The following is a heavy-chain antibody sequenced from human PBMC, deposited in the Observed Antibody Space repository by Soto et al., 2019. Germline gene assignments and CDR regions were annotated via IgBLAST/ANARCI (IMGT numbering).Heavy chain of an antibody. J-gene: IGHJ4*02. CDR1: GFTFSSYS. CDR2: ISSSSSYI. Sequence: EVQLVESGGGLVKPGGSLRLSCAASGFTFSSYSMNWVRQAPGKGLEWVSSISSSSSYIYYGDSVKGRFTISEDNAKNPLYLQKNSLGAEDTAVYYCARGPIYDGDYFDYGGEGTLVTVSS. D-gene: IGHD4-17*01. CDR3: ARGPIYDGDYFDY. V-gene: IGHV3-21*04.